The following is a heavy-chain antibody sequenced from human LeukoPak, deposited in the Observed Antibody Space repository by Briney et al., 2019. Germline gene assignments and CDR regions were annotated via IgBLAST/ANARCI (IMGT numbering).Heavy chain of an antibody. Sequence: GGSLRLSCAASGFTFRSYTMNWVRQAPGKGLEGVSKISSSSSTIYYADSVKGRFTISRDNAKNSLYLQMNSLRAEDTAVYYCARDSPQTLAILHAFDIWGHGTMVTVSS. CDR1: GFTFRSYT. CDR3: ARDSPQTLAILHAFDI. D-gene: IGHD5-12*01. V-gene: IGHV3-48*01. J-gene: IGHJ3*02. CDR2: ISSSSSTI.